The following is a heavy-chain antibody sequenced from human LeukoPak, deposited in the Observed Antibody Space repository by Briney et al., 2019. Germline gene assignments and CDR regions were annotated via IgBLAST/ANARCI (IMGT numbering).Heavy chain of an antibody. CDR2: IYYSGST. CDR3: ARSITSGWYGDFHH. J-gene: IGHJ1*01. D-gene: IGHD6-13*01. CDR1: GGSMCGYF. Sequence: PSETLSLTCTVSGGSMCGYFWSWIRQPPGKGLEWIGYIYYSGSTNYNPSLKSRVTISVDTSKNQFSLKLSSVTAADTAVYYCARSITSGWYGDFHHWGQGTLVTVSS. V-gene: IGHV4-59*01.